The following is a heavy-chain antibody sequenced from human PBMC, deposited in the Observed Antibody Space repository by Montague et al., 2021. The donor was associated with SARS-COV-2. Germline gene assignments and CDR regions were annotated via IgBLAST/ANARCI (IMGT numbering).Heavy chain of an antibody. CDR2: IYYSWST. V-gene: IGHV4-59*13. Sequence: SETLSLTCTVSGGSISSYYCSWIRQPPGKGLDWIWYIYYSWSTNXNPSLKIPVTISVDTSKNQFSLKLSSVTAADTAVYYCARGDVEMATIKSGGPFYHFDYWGQGTLVTVSS. D-gene: IGHD5-24*01. J-gene: IGHJ4*02. CDR1: GGSISSYY. CDR3: ARGDVEMATIKSGGPFYHFDY.